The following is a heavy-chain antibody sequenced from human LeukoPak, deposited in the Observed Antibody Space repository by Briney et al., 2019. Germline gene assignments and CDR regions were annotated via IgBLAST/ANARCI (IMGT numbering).Heavy chain of an antibody. CDR2: IRYDGSNK. Sequence: PGGSLRLSCAASGFTFSSYGMHWVRQAPGKGLEWVAFIRYDGSNKYYADSVKGRFTISRDNSKNTLYLQMNSLRAEDTAVYYCAKDRVLPIVVVPAATPDAFDIWGQGTMVTVSS. CDR1: GFTFSSYG. V-gene: IGHV3-30*02. D-gene: IGHD2-2*01. CDR3: AKDRVLPIVVVPAATPDAFDI. J-gene: IGHJ3*02.